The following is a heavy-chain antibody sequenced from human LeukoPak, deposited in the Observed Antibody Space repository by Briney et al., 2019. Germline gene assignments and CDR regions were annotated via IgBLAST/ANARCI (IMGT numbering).Heavy chain of an antibody. CDR1: GGSISSYH. CDR2: IYYSGST. J-gene: IGHJ4*02. Sequence: SETLSLTCTVSGGSISSYHWSWIRQPPGKGLEWIGYIYYSGSTNYNPSLKSRVTISVDTSKNQFSLKLSSVTAADTAVYYCARWDYYDSSGYLDYWGQGTLVTVSS. CDR3: ARWDYYDSSGYLDY. V-gene: IGHV4-59*01. D-gene: IGHD3-22*01.